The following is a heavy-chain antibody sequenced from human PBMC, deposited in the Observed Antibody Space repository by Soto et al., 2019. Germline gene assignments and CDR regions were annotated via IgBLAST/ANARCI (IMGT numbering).Heavy chain of an antibody. CDR1: GYTFTSYG. CDR2: ISAYNGNT. D-gene: IGHD2-2*01. Sequence: ASVKVSCKASGYTFTSYGISWVRQAPGQGLEWMGRISAYNGNTNYAQKLQGRVTMTTDTSTSTAYMELRSLRSDDTAVYYCARASRTVGQKLVPAADLDYWGQGTLVTVSS. J-gene: IGHJ4*02. V-gene: IGHV1-18*01. CDR3: ARASRTVGQKLVPAADLDY.